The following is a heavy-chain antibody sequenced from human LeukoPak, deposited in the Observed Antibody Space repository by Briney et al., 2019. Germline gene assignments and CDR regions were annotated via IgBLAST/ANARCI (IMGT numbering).Heavy chain of an antibody. V-gene: IGHV3-23*01. J-gene: IGHJ4*02. Sequence: GGSLRLSCAASGFTFSNAWMSWVRQAPGKGLEWVSAISGSGGSTYYADSVKGRFTISRDNSKNTLYLQMNSLRTEDTAVYYCAKDELVVITFGAYFDYWGQGTLVTVSS. D-gene: IGHD3-22*01. CDR1: GFTFSNAW. CDR3: AKDELVVITFGAYFDY. CDR2: ISGSGGST.